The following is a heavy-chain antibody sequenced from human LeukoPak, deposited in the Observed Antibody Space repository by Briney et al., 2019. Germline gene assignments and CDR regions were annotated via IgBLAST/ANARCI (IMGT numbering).Heavy chain of an antibody. J-gene: IGHJ4*02. V-gene: IGHV4-59*08. Sequence: SETLSLTCTVSGGSISSGFWSWIRQPPGKGLEWIGYIYYSGSTNYNPSLKSRVTISIDTSKSQFSLKLSSVTAADTAVYYCARQAFCSGSSCNPFDYWGQGTPVTVSS. CDR1: GGSISSGF. D-gene: IGHD2-15*01. CDR2: IYYSGST. CDR3: ARQAFCSGSSCNPFDY.